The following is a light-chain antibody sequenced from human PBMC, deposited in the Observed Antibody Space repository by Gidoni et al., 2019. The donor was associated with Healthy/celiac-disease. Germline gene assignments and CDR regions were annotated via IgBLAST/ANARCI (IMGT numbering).Light chain of an antibody. CDR3: QQRSNWRAT. CDR1: QSVSSY. V-gene: IGKV3-11*01. J-gene: IGKJ5*01. CDR2: DAS. Sequence: EIVLTQSPATLSLSPEERATLSCRASQSVSSYLAWYQQKPGQAPRLLIYDASNRATGIPGRFSGSGSGTDFTLTISSLEPEDFAVYYCQQRSNWRATFGQXTRLEIK.